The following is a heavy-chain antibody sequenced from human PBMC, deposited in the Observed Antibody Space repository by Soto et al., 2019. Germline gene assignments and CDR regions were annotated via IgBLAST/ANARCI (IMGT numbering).Heavy chain of an antibody. CDR2: IYYSGST. V-gene: IGHV4-39*01. CDR3: ATDGAAAGHFNYYYSGMDV. J-gene: IGHJ6*02. D-gene: IGHD6-13*01. Sequence: PSETLSLTCTGSGGSIISSSYYWGWIRQPPGKGLEWIGSIYYSGSTYYNRSLKSRVTISVDTSKLQFSLKLSSVTAADTAVYYCATDGAAAGHFNYYYSGMDVWGQGTTVTVSS. CDR1: GGSIISSSYY.